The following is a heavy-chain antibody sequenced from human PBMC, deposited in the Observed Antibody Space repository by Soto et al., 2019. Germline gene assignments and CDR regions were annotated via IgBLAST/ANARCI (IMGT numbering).Heavy chain of an antibody. CDR2: IYYSGST. Sequence: PSETLSLTCTVSGGSISGYYWSWIQQPPGKGPDWIGHIYYSGSTTYNPSLKSRVTISVDTSKNQFSLKLSFVTAADTAVYYCARVGYSFGYYFDYWGQGTLVTVSS. J-gene: IGHJ4*02. CDR3: ARVGYSFGYYFDY. CDR1: GGSISGYY. V-gene: IGHV4-59*01. D-gene: IGHD5-18*01.